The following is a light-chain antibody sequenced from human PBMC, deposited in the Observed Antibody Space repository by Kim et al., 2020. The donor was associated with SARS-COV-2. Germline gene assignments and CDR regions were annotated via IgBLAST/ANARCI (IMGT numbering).Light chain of an antibody. V-gene: IGKV1-27*01. J-gene: IGKJ1*01. CDR1: QGIGNY. Sequence: DIQMTQSPSSLSASVGDRVTITCRASQGIGNYLAWYQQKPGKVPKLLLYAASTLQSGVPSRFSGSGSGTDFTLTISSLQPEDVATYYCQRYNNAPRTFGHGTKVDIK. CDR3: QRYNNAPRT. CDR2: AAS.